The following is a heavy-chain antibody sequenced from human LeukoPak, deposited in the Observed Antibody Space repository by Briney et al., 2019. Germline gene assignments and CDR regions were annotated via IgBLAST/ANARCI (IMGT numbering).Heavy chain of an antibody. CDR3: AKVGVRGVSTNWFDP. D-gene: IGHD3-10*01. Sequence: GGSLRLSCAASGFTFSDYYMSWIRQAPGKGLEWVSYLSRSGSTIKYADSVKGRFTISRDNAKKSLFLQMNSLRPEDTALYYCAKVGVRGVSTNWFDPWGQGTPVTVFS. J-gene: IGHJ5*02. CDR2: LSRSGSTI. CDR1: GFTFSDYY. V-gene: IGHV3-11*01.